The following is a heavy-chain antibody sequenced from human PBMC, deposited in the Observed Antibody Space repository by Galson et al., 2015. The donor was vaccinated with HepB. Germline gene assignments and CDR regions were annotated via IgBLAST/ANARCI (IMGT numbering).Heavy chain of an antibody. D-gene: IGHD6-19*01. CDR2: ISYDGNNK. CDR1: GFTFSRYA. CDR3: ARDPYGSGWLGAHQYYYYGMDV. Sequence: SLRLSCAASGFTFSRYAIHWVRQAPGKGLEWVAIISYDGNNKYYAESVKGRFSISRDNSKNTLYLQINSLRRDDTAVYYCARDPYGSGWLGAHQYYYYGMDVWGQGTTVTVSS. J-gene: IGHJ6*02. V-gene: IGHV3-30-3*01.